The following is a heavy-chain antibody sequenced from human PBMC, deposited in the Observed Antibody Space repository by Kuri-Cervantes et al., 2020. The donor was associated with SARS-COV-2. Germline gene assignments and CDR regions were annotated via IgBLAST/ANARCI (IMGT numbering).Heavy chain of an antibody. CDR2: ISAYNSNT. CDR3: ARIGAKELLRENGDYYYYYGMDV. J-gene: IGHJ6*02. CDR1: GYTFTSYG. V-gene: IGHV1-18*01. D-gene: IGHD1-26*01. Sequence: ASVKVSCKASGYTFTSYGISWVRQAPGQGLEWMGWISAYNSNTNYAQKLQGRVTMTTDTSTSTAYMELRSLRSDDTAVYYCARIGAKELLRENGDYYYYYGMDVWGQGTTVTVSS.